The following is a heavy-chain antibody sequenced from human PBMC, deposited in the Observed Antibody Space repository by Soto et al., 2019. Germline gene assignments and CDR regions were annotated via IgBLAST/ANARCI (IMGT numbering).Heavy chain of an antibody. J-gene: IGHJ6*02. Sequence: QVQLVESGGGVVQPGGSLGLSCAASGFSFNSYTMFWVRQAPGKGLEWVAVISYDGHNEHYAVSVKGRFTISRDNSKNTLYLQMHSLRPEDTAVYFCVRDQRAGSCRGGSCFFYNGMDVWGLGTTVTVSS. CDR1: GFSFNSYT. CDR2: ISYDGHNE. CDR3: VRDQRAGSCRGGSCFFYNGMDV. D-gene: IGHD2-15*01. V-gene: IGHV3-30-3*01.